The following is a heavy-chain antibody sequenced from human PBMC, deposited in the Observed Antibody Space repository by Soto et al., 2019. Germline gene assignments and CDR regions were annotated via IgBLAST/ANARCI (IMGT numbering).Heavy chain of an antibody. J-gene: IGHJ4*02. V-gene: IGHV3-23*01. Sequence: EVQLLESGGGLVQPGGSLRLSCAASGFTFSSYATSWVRQAPGKGLEWVSAISGSGGSTYYADSVKGRFTISRDNSKNTLYLQMNSLRAEDTAVYYCGKDQVTGDYVFYWGQGTLVTVSS. CDR1: GFTFSSYA. D-gene: IGHD4-17*01. CDR2: ISGSGGST. CDR3: GKDQVTGDYVFY.